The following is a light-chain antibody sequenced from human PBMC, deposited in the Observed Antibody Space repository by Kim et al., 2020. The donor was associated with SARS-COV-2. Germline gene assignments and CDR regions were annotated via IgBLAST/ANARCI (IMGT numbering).Light chain of an antibody. J-gene: IGLJ2*01. CDR3: SSYTSSSTLV. CDR2: DVS. CDR1: SSDVGGYNY. V-gene: IGLV2-14*03. Sequence: GQSTAVSGAGTSSDVGGYNYLSWYQQHPGKAPKLMIYDVSNRPSWVSNRFSGSKSGYTGSLTISGLQAEDEADYYCSSYTSSSTLVFGGGAQLTVL.